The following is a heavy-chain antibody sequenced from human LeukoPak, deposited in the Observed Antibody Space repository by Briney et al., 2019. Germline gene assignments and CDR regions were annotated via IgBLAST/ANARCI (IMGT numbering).Heavy chain of an antibody. CDR2: ISYDGSNK. CDR3: AKEALIGIWFGELLPEYYFDY. CDR1: GFTFSSYG. V-gene: IGHV3-30*18. Sequence: GGSLRLSCAASGFTFSSYGMHWVRPAPGKGLEWVAVISYDGSNKYNADSVKGRFTISRDNSKNTLYLQMNSLRAEDTAVYYCAKEALIGIWFGELLPEYYFDYWGQGTLVTVSS. D-gene: IGHD3-10*01. J-gene: IGHJ4*02.